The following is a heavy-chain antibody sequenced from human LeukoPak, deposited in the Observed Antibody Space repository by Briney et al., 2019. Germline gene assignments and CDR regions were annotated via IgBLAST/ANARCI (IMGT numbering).Heavy chain of an antibody. J-gene: IGHJ5*02. D-gene: IGHD1-1*01. V-gene: IGHV4-30-2*01. CDR3: ARDHVLWRFDP. CDR1: GGSISSGGYS. CDR2: IYHSGST. Sequence: PSQTLSLTCAVSGGSISSGGYSWSWIRQPPGNGLEWIGYIYHSGSTYYNPSLKSRVTISVDRSKNQFSLKLSSVTAADTAVYYCARDHVLWRFDPWGQGTLVTVSS.